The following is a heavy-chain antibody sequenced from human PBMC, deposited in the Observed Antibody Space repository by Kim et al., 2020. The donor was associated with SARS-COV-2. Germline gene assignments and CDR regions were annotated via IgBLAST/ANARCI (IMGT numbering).Heavy chain of an antibody. V-gene: IGHV1-8*01. Sequence: RGNTGYAQKFQARVTMTRNTSISTAYMELSSLRSEDTAVYYCARGYWFDPWGQGTLVTVSS. CDR2: RGNT. J-gene: IGHJ5*02. CDR3: ARGYWFDP.